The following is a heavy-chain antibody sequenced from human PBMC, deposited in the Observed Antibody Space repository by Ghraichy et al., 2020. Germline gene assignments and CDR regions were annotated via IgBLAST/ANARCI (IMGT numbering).Heavy chain of an antibody. CDR1: GFTFSSYW. CDR2: IKQDGSEK. J-gene: IGHJ6*02. V-gene: IGHV3-7*01. D-gene: IGHD4-17*01. Sequence: GESLNISCAASGFTFSSYWMSWVRQAPGKGLEWVANIKQDGSEKYYVDSVKGRFTISRDNAKNSLYLQMNSLRAEDTAVYYCAGTVIYYYGMDVWGQGTTVTVSS. CDR3: AGTVIYYYGMDV.